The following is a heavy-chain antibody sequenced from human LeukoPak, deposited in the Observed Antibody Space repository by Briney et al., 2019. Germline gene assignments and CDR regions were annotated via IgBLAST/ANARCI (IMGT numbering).Heavy chain of an antibody. Sequence: PGGSLRLSCAASGFTFSSYDIHWVRQATGKGLEWVSAIGTAGDTYYPGSVKGRFTISRENAKNSLYLQMNSLRAGDTAVYYCARGGYCSSTSCYGSFDYWGQGTLVTVSS. J-gene: IGHJ4*02. D-gene: IGHD2-2*01. CDR2: IGTAGDT. V-gene: IGHV3-13*01. CDR1: GFTFSSYD. CDR3: ARGGYCSSTSCYGSFDY.